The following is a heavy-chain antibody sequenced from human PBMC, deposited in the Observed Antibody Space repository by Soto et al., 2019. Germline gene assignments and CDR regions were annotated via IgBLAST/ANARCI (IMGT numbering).Heavy chain of an antibody. D-gene: IGHD6-6*01. Sequence: SETLSLTCTVSGGSISSGTSYWSWIRQRPGRGLEWIGYIFYSGSTYYTPSLKSRVTILVDTSKNQFSLKLSSVTAADTAVYYCARVDQLVGWFDPWGQGTLVTVSS. J-gene: IGHJ5*02. CDR3: ARVDQLVGWFDP. CDR1: GGSISSGTSY. V-gene: IGHV4-61*01. CDR2: IFYSGST.